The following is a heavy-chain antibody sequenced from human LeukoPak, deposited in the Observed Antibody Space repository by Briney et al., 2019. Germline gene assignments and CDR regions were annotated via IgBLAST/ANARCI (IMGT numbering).Heavy chain of an antibody. J-gene: IGHJ4*02. CDR1: GFSLSTSGAG. V-gene: IGHV2-5*02. CDR3: AHRERDYYGSGSYIF. Sequence: SGPTLVKPTQTLTLTCTFSGFSLSTSGAGVGWIRQPPGKALEWLALIYWDDDKRYSPSLKSRLTITKDTSKNQVVLTMTNMDPVDTATYYCAHRERDYYGSGSYIFWGQGTLVTVSS. CDR2: IYWDDDK. D-gene: IGHD3-10*01.